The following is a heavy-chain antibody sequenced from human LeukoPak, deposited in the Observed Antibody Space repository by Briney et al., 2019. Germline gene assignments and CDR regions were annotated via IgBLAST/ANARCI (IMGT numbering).Heavy chain of an antibody. CDR2: IYTSGST. V-gene: IGHV4-4*07. D-gene: IGHD2-15*01. CDR3: ARHRNLLLSMGFDP. J-gene: IGHJ5*02. Sequence: SETLSLTCTVSGGSISSYYWSWIRQPAGKGLEWIGRIYTSGSTNYNPSLKSRVTMSVDTSKNQFSLKLSSVTAADTAVYYCARHRNLLLSMGFDPWGQGTLVTVSS. CDR1: GGSISSYY.